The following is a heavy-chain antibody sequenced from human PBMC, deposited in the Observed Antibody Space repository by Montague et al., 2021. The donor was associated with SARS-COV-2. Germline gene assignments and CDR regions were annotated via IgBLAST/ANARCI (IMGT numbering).Heavy chain of an antibody. Sequence: TLSLTCTVSGGSISSGSYYWSWIRQPAGKGLEWIGRIYTSGSTNYNPSLKSRVTISVDTSKNQFSLKLSSVTAADTAVCYCARADFWSGYLYFDYWGQGTLVTVSS. CDR1: GGSISSGSYY. J-gene: IGHJ4*02. D-gene: IGHD3-3*01. V-gene: IGHV4-61*02. CDR2: IYTSGST. CDR3: ARADFWSGYLYFDY.